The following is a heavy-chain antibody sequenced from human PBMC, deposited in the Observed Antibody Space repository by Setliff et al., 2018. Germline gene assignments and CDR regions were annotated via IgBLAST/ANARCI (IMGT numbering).Heavy chain of an antibody. V-gene: IGHV3-49*04. Sequence: GGSLILSCRASGFKIGDYGLSWVRQAPGKGLEWIGFVRRNIDGGAIEYAASMRGRFTISRDDSKGIAYLQMNSLTTEDTAVYYCTRTYCTGGPCYSGWFDPWGQGSLVTVSS. CDR2: VRRNIDGGAI. J-gene: IGHJ5*02. CDR3: TRTYCTGGPCYSGWFDP. D-gene: IGHD2-15*01. CDR1: GFKIGDYG.